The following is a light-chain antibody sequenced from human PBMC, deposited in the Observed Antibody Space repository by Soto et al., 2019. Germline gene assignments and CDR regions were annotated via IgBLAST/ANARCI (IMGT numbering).Light chain of an antibody. CDR1: RSNIGSNP. CDR3: CSYAGSSFYV. V-gene: IGLV1-44*01. J-gene: IGLJ1*01. CDR2: SNN. Sequence: QSALTQPPSASGTPGQRVTISCSGSRSNIGSNPVNWYQQLPGTAPKHLIDSNNQRPSGVPDRFSGSRSGTSASLAISGLQSEDEADYYCCSYAGSSFYVFGTGTRSP.